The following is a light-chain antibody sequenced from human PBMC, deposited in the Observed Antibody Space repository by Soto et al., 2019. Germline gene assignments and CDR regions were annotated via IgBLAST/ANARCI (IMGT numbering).Light chain of an antibody. CDR1: SSDVGSYNL. Sequence: QSVLTQPVSVSGSPGQSITISCTGTSSDVGSYNLVSWYQQHPGKAPKLMIFEVTKRPSGVSSRFSGSKSDNTASLTISGLQTEDEADYYCCSYAGSSTHYVFGTGTKLTVL. CDR2: EVT. J-gene: IGLJ1*01. V-gene: IGLV2-23*02. CDR3: CSYAGSSTHYV.